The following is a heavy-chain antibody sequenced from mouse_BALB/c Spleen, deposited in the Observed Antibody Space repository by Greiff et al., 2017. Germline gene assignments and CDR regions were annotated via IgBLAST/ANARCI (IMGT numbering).Heavy chain of an antibody. J-gene: IGHJ3*01. D-gene: IGHD2-1*01. V-gene: IGHV14-1*02. Sequence: EVQLQQSGAELVRPGASVKMSCIASGFTFTDYYMHWVKQRPEQGLEWIGWIDPENGNTIYDPKFQGKASITADTSSNTAYLQLSSLTSEDTAVYYWAGAGYGNYGFAYWGQGTLVTVSA. CDR1: GFTFTDYY. CDR2: IDPENGNT. CDR3: AGAGYGNYGFAY.